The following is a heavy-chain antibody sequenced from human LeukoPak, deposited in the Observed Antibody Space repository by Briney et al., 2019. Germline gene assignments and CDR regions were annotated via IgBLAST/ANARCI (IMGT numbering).Heavy chain of an antibody. CDR1: GYTFTSYW. Sequence: GESLKISCKGSGYTFTSYWIGWVRQMPGKGLECMGIIYPGDSDTRYSPSFQGQVTISADKSISTAYLQWSSLKASDTAMYYCAINARLIAAAGYDAFDIWGQGTMVTVSS. CDR2: IYPGDSDT. J-gene: IGHJ3*02. D-gene: IGHD6-13*01. CDR3: AINARLIAAAGYDAFDI. V-gene: IGHV5-51*01.